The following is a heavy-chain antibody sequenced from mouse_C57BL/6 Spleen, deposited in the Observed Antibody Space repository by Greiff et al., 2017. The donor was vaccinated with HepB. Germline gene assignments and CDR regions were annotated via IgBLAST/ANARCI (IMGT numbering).Heavy chain of an antibody. CDR1: GYTFTSYW. Sequence: VQLQQSGAELVRPGSSVKLSCKASGYTFTSYWMHWVKQRPIQGLEWIGNIDPSDSETHYNQKFKDKATLTVDKSSSTAYMQLSSLTSEDSAVYYCARETAQATYWYFDVWGTGTTVTVSS. CDR3: ARETAQATYWYFDV. J-gene: IGHJ1*03. CDR2: IDPSDSET. D-gene: IGHD3-2*02. V-gene: IGHV1-52*01.